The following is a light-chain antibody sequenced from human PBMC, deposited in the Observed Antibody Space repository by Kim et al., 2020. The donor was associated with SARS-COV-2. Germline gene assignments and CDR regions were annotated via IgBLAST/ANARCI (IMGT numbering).Light chain of an antibody. Sequence: PGQSVTLSCTGTNGDIGAYNYVSWYQQHPGKAPKLMIYEVSKRPSGVPDRFSGSKSGNTASLTVSGLQAEDEADYFCSSYAGSNTLFGGGTQLTVL. CDR3: SSYAGSNTL. CDR2: EVS. J-gene: IGLJ3*02. CDR1: NGDIGAYNY. V-gene: IGLV2-8*01.